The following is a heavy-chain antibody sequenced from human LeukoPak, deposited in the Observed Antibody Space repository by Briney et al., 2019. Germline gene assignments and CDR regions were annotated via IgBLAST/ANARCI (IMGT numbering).Heavy chain of an antibody. J-gene: IGHJ6*03. Sequence: SETLSLTCTVSGGSTSSSSYYWGWIRQPPREGLEWIGSIYYSGSTYYNPSLKSRVTISVDTSKNQFSLNLSSVTAADTAVYYCAEIGYYYYYMDVWGKGTTVTVSS. CDR2: IYYSGST. CDR3: AEIGYYYYYMDV. CDR1: GGSTSSSSYY. V-gene: IGHV4-39*01.